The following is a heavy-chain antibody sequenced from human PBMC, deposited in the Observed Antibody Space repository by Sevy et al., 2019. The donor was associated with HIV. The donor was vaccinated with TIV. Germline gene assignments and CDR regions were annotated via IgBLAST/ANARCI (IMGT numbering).Heavy chain of an antibody. CDR2: INYSGTT. CDR3: VRQGGGSYNWFDP. V-gene: IGHV4-39*01. CDR1: GGSISSSSYY. Sequence: SETLSLTCTVSGGSISSSSYYWGWIRQRPGKGLEWTGIINYSGTTYYNPSLKSRISMSVDTSKNQFSLRLTSVTAADTAIYYCVRQGGGSYNWFDPWGQGTLVTVSS. D-gene: IGHD2-15*01. J-gene: IGHJ5*02.